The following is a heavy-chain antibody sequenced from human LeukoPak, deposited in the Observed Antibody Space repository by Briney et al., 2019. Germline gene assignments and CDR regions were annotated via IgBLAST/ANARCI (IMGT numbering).Heavy chain of an antibody. Sequence: PGGSLRLSCAASGFTFSSYSMNWVRQAPGKGLEWVSYISSSSTIYYADSVKGRFTISRDNSKNTLYLQMNSLRAEDTAVYYCAKSPYCSSTSCSKGDYYMDVWGKGTTVTVSS. J-gene: IGHJ6*03. CDR1: GFTFSSYS. CDR3: AKSPYCSSTSCSKGDYYMDV. D-gene: IGHD2-2*01. CDR2: ISSSSTI. V-gene: IGHV3-48*01.